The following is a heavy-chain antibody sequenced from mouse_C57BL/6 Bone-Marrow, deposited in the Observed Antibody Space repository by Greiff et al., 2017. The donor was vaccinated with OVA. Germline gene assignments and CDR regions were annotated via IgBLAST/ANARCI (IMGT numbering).Heavy chain of an antibody. Sequence: VQLVESGAELVRPGPSVKMSCKASGYTFTNYWIGWAKQRPGHGLEWIGDIYPGGGYTNYNEKFKGKATLTADKSSSTAYMQFSSLTSEDSAIYYCARWGFWDGYFYFDYWGQGTTLTVSS. V-gene: IGHV1-63*01. CDR1: GYTFTNYW. CDR2: IYPGGGYT. J-gene: IGHJ2*01. D-gene: IGHD2-3*01. CDR3: ARWGFWDGYFYFDY.